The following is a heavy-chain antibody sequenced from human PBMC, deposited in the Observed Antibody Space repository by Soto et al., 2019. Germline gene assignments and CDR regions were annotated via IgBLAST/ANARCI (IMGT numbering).Heavy chain of an antibody. J-gene: IGHJ6*02. CDR3: ARGTAAGITRYYSYYYGMDV. V-gene: IGHV3-74*01. CDR1: GFTFSSYW. CDR2: INSDGSST. Sequence: PVGSLRLSCAASGFTFSSYWMHWVRQAPGKVLVWVSRINSDGSSTSYADSVKGRFTISRDNAKNTLYLQMNSLRAEDTAVYYCARGTAAGITRYYSYYYGMDVWGQGTTVTVSS. D-gene: IGHD6-13*01.